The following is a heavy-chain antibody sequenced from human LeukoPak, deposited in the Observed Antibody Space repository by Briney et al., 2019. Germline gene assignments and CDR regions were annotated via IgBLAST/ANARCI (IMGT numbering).Heavy chain of an antibody. CDR1: GGSISSHS. D-gene: IGHD3-3*01. J-gene: IGHJ3*02. CDR3: ARYVTIFGVVIDNAFDI. Sequence: SETLSLTCSVSGGSISSHSWNWIRQAPGKGLEWIGYIYYSGSTNYNPSLKSRVTISVDTSKNQFSLKLSSVTAADTAVYYCARYVTIFGVVIDNAFDIWGQGTMVTVSS. CDR2: IYYSGST. V-gene: IGHV4-59*08.